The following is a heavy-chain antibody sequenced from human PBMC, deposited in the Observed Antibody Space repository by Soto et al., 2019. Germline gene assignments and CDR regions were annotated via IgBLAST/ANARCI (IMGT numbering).Heavy chain of an antibody. V-gene: IGHV4-30-2*01. CDR2: IYHSGST. CDR1: GGSISSGGYS. Sequence: SSETLSLTCAVSGGSISSGGYSWSWIRQPPGKGLEWIGYIYHSGSTYYNPSLKSRVTISVDRSKNQFSLKLSSVTAADTAVYYCAGDRAYYSNYAFDYWGQGTLVTVSS. CDR3: AGDRAYYSNYAFDY. J-gene: IGHJ4*02. D-gene: IGHD4-4*01.